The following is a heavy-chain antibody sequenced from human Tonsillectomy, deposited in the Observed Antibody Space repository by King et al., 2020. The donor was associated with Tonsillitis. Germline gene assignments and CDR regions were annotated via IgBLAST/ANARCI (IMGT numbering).Heavy chain of an antibody. J-gene: IGHJ5*02. CDR2: IYWNGDK. V-gene: IGHV2-5*01. CDR1: GFSLSTTTVG. CDR3: AQSNTSRWYVLFDP. D-gene: IGHD6-13*01. Sequence: TLKESGPTLVKPTQTLTLTCTFSGFSLSTTTVGVGWIRQPPGKALEWLALIYWNGDKRYSPSLKSRLTITKDTSRNQVVLTMTNMDPVDTATYYCAQSNTSRWYVLFDPWGQGTLVTVSS.